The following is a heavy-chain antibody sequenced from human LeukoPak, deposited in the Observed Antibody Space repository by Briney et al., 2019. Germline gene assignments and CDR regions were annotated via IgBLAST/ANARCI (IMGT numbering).Heavy chain of an antibody. CDR2: INPSGGST. D-gene: IGHD4-17*01. J-gene: IGHJ4*02. Sequence: ASVKVSCEASGYTFTSYYMHWVRQAPGQGLEWMGIINPSGGSTSYAQKFQGRVTMTRDTSTSTVYMELSSLRSEDTAVYYCARDFDYGDYGPQSYPGYWGQGTLVTVSS. CDR1: GYTFTSYY. CDR3: ARDFDYGDYGPQSYPGY. V-gene: IGHV1-46*01.